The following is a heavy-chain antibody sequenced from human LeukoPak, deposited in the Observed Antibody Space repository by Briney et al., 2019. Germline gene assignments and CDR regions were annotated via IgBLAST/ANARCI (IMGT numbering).Heavy chain of an antibody. J-gene: IGHJ4*02. CDR3: AKEGSSGWIPTRHFDH. CDR2: ISGSGGST. V-gene: IGHV3-23*01. Sequence: GGSLRLSCVVSGFTFSNFWMSWVRQAPGKGLEWVSTISGSGGSTYYADSVKGRFTISRDNAKNTLSLQMSSLRAEDTAVYYCAKEGSSGWIPTRHFDHWGLGTLVTVSS. CDR1: GFTFSNFW. D-gene: IGHD6-19*01.